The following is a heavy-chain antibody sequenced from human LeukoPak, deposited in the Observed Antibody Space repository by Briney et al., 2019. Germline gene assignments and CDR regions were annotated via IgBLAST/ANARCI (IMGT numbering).Heavy chain of an antibody. Sequence: ASVKVSCKASGYTFTGYYMHWVRQAPGQGLEWMGWINPNSGGTNYAQKFQGRVTMTRDTSISTAYMELSRLRSDDTAVYYCARDFWGCSGTSCYTSGFDPWGQGTLVTVSS. D-gene: IGHD2-2*02. CDR3: ARDFWGCSGTSCYTSGFDP. V-gene: IGHV1-2*02. CDR1: GYTFTGYY. J-gene: IGHJ5*02. CDR2: INPNSGGT.